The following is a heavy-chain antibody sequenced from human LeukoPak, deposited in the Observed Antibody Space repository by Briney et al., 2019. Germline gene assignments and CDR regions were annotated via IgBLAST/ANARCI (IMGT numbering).Heavy chain of an antibody. CDR3: ARDGEFLEWLSSSQGQYGMDV. Sequence: SGGSLRLSCAASGFTLSSYSMNWVRQAPGKGLEWVSSISSSSSYIYYADSVKGRFTISRDNAKNSLYLQMNSLRAEDTAVYYCARDGEFLEWLSSSQGQYGMDVWGQGTTVTVSS. D-gene: IGHD3-3*01. V-gene: IGHV3-21*01. J-gene: IGHJ6*02. CDR1: GFTLSSYS. CDR2: ISSSSSYI.